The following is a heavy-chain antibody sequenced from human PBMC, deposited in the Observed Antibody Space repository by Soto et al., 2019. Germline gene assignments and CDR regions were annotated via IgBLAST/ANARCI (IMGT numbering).Heavy chain of an antibody. CDR1: GFTFSSYS. CDR3: ARDLSPEEYNWFDP. Sequence: GGSLRLSCAASGFTFSSYSMNWVRQAPGKGLEWVSSISSSSSYIYYADSVKGRFTISRDNAKNSLYLQMNSLRAEDTAVYYCARDLSPEEYNWFDPWGQGTLVTVSS. J-gene: IGHJ5*02. CDR2: ISSSSSYI. V-gene: IGHV3-21*01.